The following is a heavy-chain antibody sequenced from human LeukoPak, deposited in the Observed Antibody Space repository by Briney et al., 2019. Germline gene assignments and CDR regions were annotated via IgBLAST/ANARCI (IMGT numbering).Heavy chain of an antibody. Sequence: SETLSLTCAVYGGSFSGYYWSWIRQPPGKGLEWIGESKHSGSTNYNPSLKSRVTISVDTSKNQFSLKLSSVTAADTAVYYCAYRGYSYGLRDYWGQGTLVTASS. J-gene: IGHJ4*02. V-gene: IGHV4-34*01. CDR1: GGSFSGYY. D-gene: IGHD5-18*01. CDR2: SKHSGST. CDR3: AYRGYSYGLRDY.